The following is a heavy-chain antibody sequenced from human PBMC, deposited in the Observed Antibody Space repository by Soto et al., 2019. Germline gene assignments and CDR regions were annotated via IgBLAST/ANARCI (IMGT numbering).Heavy chain of an antibody. J-gene: IGHJ6*02. CDR3: AKCLAMIVLREDYYGMDV. V-gene: IGHV3-23*01. CDR2: ITGSGGST. Sequence: GGSLRLSCAASGFTFSSYAMSWVRQAPGKGLEWGSAITGSGGSTYYADSVKGRFTISRDNSKNTLYLQMNSLRAEDTAVYYCAKCLAMIVLREDYYGMDVWGQGTTVTVSS. D-gene: IGHD3-22*01. CDR1: GFTFSSYA.